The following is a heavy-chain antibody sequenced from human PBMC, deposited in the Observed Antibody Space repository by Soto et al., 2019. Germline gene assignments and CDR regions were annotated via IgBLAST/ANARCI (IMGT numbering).Heavy chain of an antibody. CDR3: ARSPPCHMITFRGVISANWFAP. CDR1: GFTFSSYS. Sequence: EVQLVESGGGLLQPGGCLRLSCAASGFTFSSYSMNWFRQAPGKGLEWVSYISSSSSTIYYADSVKGRFTISRDNAKNSLYLQMNSLRDEDTAVYYCARSPPCHMITFRGVISANWFAPWGKGPLVTVSS. CDR2: ISSSSSTI. V-gene: IGHV3-48*02. D-gene: IGHD3-16*01. J-gene: IGHJ5*02.